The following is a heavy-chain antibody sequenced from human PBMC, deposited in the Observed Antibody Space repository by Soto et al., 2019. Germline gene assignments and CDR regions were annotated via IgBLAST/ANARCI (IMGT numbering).Heavy chain of an antibody. J-gene: IGHJ4*02. CDR1: GFSFRIYA. CDR3: AKDLRPDGRYDLDS. V-gene: IGHV3-23*01. Sequence: EVQLLESGGGLAQPGGSLRLSCAASGFSFRIYAMNWVRQAPGTGLEWVSVMIGDGTSWDYADSVRGRFTISRDNSKNTLYLQMNNLRTEDTAVYYCAKDLRPDGRYDLDSWGQGTLVIVSS. D-gene: IGHD1-26*01. CDR2: MIGDGTSW.